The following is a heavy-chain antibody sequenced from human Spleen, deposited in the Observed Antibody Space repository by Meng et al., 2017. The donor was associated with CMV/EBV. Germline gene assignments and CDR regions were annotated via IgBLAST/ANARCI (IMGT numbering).Heavy chain of an antibody. V-gene: IGHV4-39*07. CDR2: IYYNGNT. J-gene: IGHJ5*02. Sequence: GSLRLSCTVSGGSMGRGTYHWAWIRQPPGKGLEWIGGIYYNGNTFYNPSLKSRVTISGDTSKNQFSLKVNSLTAADTAVYYCALTTVNWFDPWGHGTLVTVSS. CDR1: GGSMGRGTYH. CDR3: ALTTVNWFDP. D-gene: IGHD4-17*01.